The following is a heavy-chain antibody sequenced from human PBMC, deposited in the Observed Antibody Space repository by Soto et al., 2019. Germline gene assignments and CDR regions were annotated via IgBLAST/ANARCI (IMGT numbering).Heavy chain of an antibody. CDR1: GDSVSSNSVV. V-gene: IGHV6-1*01. CDR2: TYYRSQWYY. Sequence: SQTLSLTCAIYGDSVSSNSVVWNWIRQSPSRGLEWLGRTYYRSQWYYDYAVSVKSRISINPDTSKNQFSLQLDSLTPEDTAVYFCVRLIGNSWLDQWGQGTLVTVSS. D-gene: IGHD2-15*01. J-gene: IGHJ4*02. CDR3: VRLIGNSWLDQ.